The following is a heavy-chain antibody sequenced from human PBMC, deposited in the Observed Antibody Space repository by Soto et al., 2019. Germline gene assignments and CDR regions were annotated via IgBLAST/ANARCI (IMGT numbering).Heavy chain of an antibody. CDR3: AKISSSSHIDY. Sequence: EAQLLESGGGLVQPGGSLSLSCAAFGITFNIYALSWVRQAPGKGLEWVSSISYDGATTFHAESVKGRFTTSRDNSKNTLYLQMNNLRVEDTAVYYCAKISSSSHIDYWGQGTLVTVSS. CDR1: GITFNIYA. CDR2: ISYDGATT. D-gene: IGHD6-6*01. J-gene: IGHJ4*02. V-gene: IGHV3-23*01.